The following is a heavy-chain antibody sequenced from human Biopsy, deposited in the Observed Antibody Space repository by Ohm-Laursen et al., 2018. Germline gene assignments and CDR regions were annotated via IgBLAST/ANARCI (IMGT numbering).Heavy chain of an antibody. CDR1: GGPFGISSHY. J-gene: IGHJ4*02. V-gene: IGHV4-39*02. CDR3: AGAYPPPGRRLVVVAGDFDC. CDR2: IYSDDTT. D-gene: IGHD2-15*01. Sequence: GTLSLTCTVSGGPFGISSHYWIWIRQPSGKGLEWIGSIYSDDTTHYNASLQVRITISVDQPKNQFSLRLTSGTAADTAVYYCAGAYPPPGRRLVVVAGDFDCWGQGTRVTVSS.